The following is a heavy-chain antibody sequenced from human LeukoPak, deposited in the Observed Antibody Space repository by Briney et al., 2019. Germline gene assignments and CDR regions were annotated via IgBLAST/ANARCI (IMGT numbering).Heavy chain of an antibody. D-gene: IGHD4-11*01. CDR3: ARYDYSNGYYFDC. V-gene: IGHV4-31*03. CDR2: IYYSGST. CDR1: GGSISSGDYY. J-gene: IGHJ4*02. Sequence: PSETLSLTCTVSGGSISSGDYYWSWIRQHPGKGLEWIGYIYYSGSTYYNPSLKSRVTISVDTSKNQFSLKLSSVTASDTAVYYCARYDYSNGYYFDCWGQGTLVTVSS.